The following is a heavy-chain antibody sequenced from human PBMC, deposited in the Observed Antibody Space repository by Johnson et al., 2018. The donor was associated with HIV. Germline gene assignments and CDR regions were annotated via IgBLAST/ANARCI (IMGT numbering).Heavy chain of an antibody. Sequence: QVQLVESGGGVVQPGRSLRLSCAASGFTFSSYGMHWVRQAPGKGLEWVAVISYDGSNKYYADSVKGRFTISRDNSKNTLYLQMNSLRAEDTAVYYCAKDQGIAVAGAWDAFDIWGQGSMVTVSS. CDR2: ISYDGSNK. J-gene: IGHJ3*02. CDR3: AKDQGIAVAGAWDAFDI. D-gene: IGHD6-19*01. CDR1: GFTFSSYG. V-gene: IGHV3-30*18.